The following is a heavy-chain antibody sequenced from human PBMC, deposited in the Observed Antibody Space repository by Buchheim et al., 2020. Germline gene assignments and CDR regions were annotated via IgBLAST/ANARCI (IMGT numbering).Heavy chain of an antibody. D-gene: IGHD6-19*01. V-gene: IGHV3-30-3*01. CDR3: ARDPSNSSPDYFDY. J-gene: IGHJ4*02. CDR2: ISYDGINK. Sequence: VQLVESGGGLVQPGGSLRLSCASSGFTFSNYWMTWVRQAPGKGLEWVALISYDGINKYYADSVKGRFTISRDNSKNTLYLQMNSLIPEDTAVYYCARDPSNSSPDYFDYWGQGTL. CDR1: GFTFSNYW.